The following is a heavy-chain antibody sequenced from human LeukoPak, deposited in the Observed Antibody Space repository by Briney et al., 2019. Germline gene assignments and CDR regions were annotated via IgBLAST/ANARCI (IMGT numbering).Heavy chain of an antibody. CDR2: IYHSGST. CDR1: GGSISSGGYY. J-gene: IGHJ4*02. Sequence: SETLSLTCTVSGGSISSGGYYWSWIRQPPGKGLEWIGYIYHSGSTYYNPSLKSRVTISVDRSKNQFSLKLSSVTAADTAVYYCARDDTVGATGYWGQGTLVTVSS. CDR3: ARDDTVGATGY. V-gene: IGHV4-30-2*01. D-gene: IGHD1-26*01.